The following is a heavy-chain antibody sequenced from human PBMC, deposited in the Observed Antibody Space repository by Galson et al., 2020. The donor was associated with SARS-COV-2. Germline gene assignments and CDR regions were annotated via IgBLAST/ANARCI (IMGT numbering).Heavy chain of an antibody. D-gene: IGHD6-19*01. CDR1: AFNFSTYA. V-gene: IGHV3-23*01. Sequence: VETGGCLRLSCAASAFNFSTYAMTCVRPAPGKGLEWVSTISTSGRRTYHKDSVTGRFTISRDHSKNTLYLQMKRLRGEDTAVYYCASLCYAGRAVAGPFDYWGQGTAVTVSS. J-gene: IGHJ4*02. CDR3: ASLCYAGRAVAGPFDY. CDR2: ISTSGRRT.